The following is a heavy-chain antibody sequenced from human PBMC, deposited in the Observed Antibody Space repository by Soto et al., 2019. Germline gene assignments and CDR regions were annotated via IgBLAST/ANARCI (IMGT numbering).Heavy chain of an antibody. CDR1: GGTFSSYS. CDR3: ARSRDGYNYGYYYYGMDV. CDR2: IIPIFGTA. D-gene: IGHD5-12*01. J-gene: IGHJ6*02. V-gene: IGHV1-69*13. Sequence: SVKVSCKASGGTFSSYSISWVRQAPGQGLEWMGGIIPIFGTANYAQKFQGRVTITADESTSTAYMELSSLRSEDTAVYYCARSRDGYNYGYYYYGMDVWGQGTTVTVSS.